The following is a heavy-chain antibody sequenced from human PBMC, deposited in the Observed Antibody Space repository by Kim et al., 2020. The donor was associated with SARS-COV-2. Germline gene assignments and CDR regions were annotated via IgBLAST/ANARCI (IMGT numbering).Heavy chain of an antibody. Sequence: GRFTIAIENSKNTMYLQMNSLRAEDTAVYYCAKLWGAYCSGDCYQNPFDYWGQGTLVTVSS. J-gene: IGHJ4*02. CDR3: AKLWGAYCSGDCYQNPFDY. D-gene: IGHD2-21*02. V-gene: IGHV3-23*01.